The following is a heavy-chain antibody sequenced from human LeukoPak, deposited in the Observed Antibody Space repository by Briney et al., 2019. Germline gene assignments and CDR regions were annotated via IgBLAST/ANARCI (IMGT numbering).Heavy chain of an antibody. D-gene: IGHD3-16*02. CDR3: ASLGTYDYVWGSYRYQIDY. Sequence: PGGSLRLSCAASGFTFSDYYMSWIRQAPGKGLEWVSYISSSGSTIYYADSVKGRFTISRDNSKNTLYLQMNSLRAEDTAVYYCASLGTYDYVWGSYRYQIDYWGQGTLVTVSS. J-gene: IGHJ4*02. CDR1: GFTFSDYY. CDR2: ISSSGSTI. V-gene: IGHV3-11*04.